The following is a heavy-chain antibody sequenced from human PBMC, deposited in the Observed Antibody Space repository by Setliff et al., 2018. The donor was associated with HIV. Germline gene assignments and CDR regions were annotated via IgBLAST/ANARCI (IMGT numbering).Heavy chain of an antibody. D-gene: IGHD4-17*01. CDR2: IIPVFGNT. J-gene: IGHJ6*02. CDR3: ARATTVTIYYYYGMDV. Sequence: GASVKVSCKASGGTFSSYAISWVRQAPGQGLEWMGRIIPVFGNTNYAQKLQGRVTMTTDTSTSTAYMELRSLRSDDTDVYYCARATTVTIYYYYGMDVWGQGTTVTVSS. V-gene: IGHV1-18*01. CDR1: GGTFSSYA.